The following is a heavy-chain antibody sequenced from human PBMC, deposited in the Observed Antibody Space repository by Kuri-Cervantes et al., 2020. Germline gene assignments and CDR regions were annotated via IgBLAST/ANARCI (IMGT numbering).Heavy chain of an antibody. D-gene: IGHD5-24*01. CDR2: IYHSGST. J-gene: IGHJ4*02. CDR1: GGSISSSNW. CDR3: ARGHRRDGYNLGY. Sequence: SCAVSGGSISSSNWWSWVRQPPGKGLEWIGEIYHSGSTNYNPSLKSRVTISVDKSKNQFSLKLSSVTAADTAVYYCARGHRRDGYNLGYWGQGTLVTVSS. V-gene: IGHV4-4*02.